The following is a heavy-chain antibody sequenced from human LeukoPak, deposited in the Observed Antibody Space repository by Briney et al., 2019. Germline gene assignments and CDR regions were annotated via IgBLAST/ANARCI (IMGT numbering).Heavy chain of an antibody. CDR2: IDSNGRTI. CDR3: AKDFVGPDDY. CDR1: GFTFSSYW. J-gene: IGHJ4*02. Sequence: RPGGSLRLSCAASGFTFSSYWMHWVRQAPGKGLVWVSRIDSNGRTINYADSVKGRFTISRDNANSMLYLQMNSLRAEDSAVYYCAKDFVGPDDYWGQGTLVTVSS. D-gene: IGHD1-26*01. V-gene: IGHV3-74*01.